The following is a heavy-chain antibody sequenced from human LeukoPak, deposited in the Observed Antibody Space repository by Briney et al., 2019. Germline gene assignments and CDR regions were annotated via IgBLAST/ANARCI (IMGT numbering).Heavy chain of an antibody. CDR1: VRSISSSTYY. CDR3: TRGSYDVLTGYSTLGEY. V-gene: IGHV4-39*01. J-gene: IGHJ4*02. Sequence: SETQSLTCNVSVRSISSSTYYWGWIRQPPGKGLEWIGNIYYSGSTYYNPSLKSRLTISVHTSNGQFSLRLSSVTAADTGLYYCTRGSYDVLTGYSTLGEYWGQGALVTVSS. CDR2: IYYSGST. D-gene: IGHD3-9*01.